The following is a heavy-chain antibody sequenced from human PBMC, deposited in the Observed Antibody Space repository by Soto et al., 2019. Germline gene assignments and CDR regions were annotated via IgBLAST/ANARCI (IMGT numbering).Heavy chain of an antibody. D-gene: IGHD5-12*01. V-gene: IGHV2-26*01. CDR3: ARMGSGYDSDYYYYMDV. CDR2: IFSNDEK. Sequence: SGPTLVNPTETLTLTCTVSGFSLSNARMGVSWIRQPPGKALEWLAHIFSNDEKSYSTSLKSRLTISKDTSKSQVVLTMTNMDPVDTATYYCARMGSGYDSDYYYYMDVWGKGTTVTVSS. J-gene: IGHJ6*03. CDR1: GFSLSNARMG.